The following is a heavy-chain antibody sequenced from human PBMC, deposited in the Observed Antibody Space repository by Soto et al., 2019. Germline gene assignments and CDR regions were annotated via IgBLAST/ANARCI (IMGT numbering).Heavy chain of an antibody. J-gene: IGHJ4*02. D-gene: IGHD6-13*01. Sequence: EVQLVESGGGLVEPGGSLRLSCAASGFNFNSAWMSWVRQAPGKGLEWVGRIKSKTGGGTRDYAAPVRGRFTISRDDAARCLQINSLKSEDTAVYYCATVARGGLTGGTGSEYWGQGSLVAVAS. CDR3: ATVARGGLTGGTGSEY. CDR2: IKSKTGGGTR. CDR1: GFNFNSAW. V-gene: IGHV3-15*01.